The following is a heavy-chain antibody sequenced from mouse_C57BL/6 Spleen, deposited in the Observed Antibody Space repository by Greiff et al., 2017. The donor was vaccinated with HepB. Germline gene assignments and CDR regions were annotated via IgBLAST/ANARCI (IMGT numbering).Heavy chain of an antibody. V-gene: IGHV5-6*01. CDR1: GFTFSSYG. Sequence: EVKVVESGGDLVKPGGSLKLSCAASGFTFSSYGMSWVRQTPDKRLEWVATISSGGSYTYYPDSVKGRFTISRDNAKNTLYLQMSSLKSEDTAMYYCARDDSFDYWGQGTTLTVSS. D-gene: IGHD2-4*01. CDR3: ARDDSFDY. CDR2: ISSGGSYT. J-gene: IGHJ2*01.